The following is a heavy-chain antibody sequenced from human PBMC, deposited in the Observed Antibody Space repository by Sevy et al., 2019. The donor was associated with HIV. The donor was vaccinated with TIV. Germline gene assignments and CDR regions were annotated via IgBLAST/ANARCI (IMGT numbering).Heavy chain of an antibody. CDR1: GFTFSNHA. J-gene: IGHJ3*02. CDR3: ARDRKVLLVVYAIPFDVFDI. D-gene: IGHD2-8*02. Sequence: GGSLRLSCAASGFTFSNHAMHWVRQAPGKGLEWVAFIRYDGSNEYYADSVKGRFTISRDNSKNTVYLQMSSPRPEDTAVYYCARDRKVLLVVYAIPFDVFDIWGQGTMVTVSS. CDR2: IRYDGSNE. V-gene: IGHV3-30*02.